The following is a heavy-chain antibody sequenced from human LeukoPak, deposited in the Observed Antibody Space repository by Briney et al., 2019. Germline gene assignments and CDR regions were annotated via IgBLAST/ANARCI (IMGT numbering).Heavy chain of an antibody. CDR3: ATHYYDSSGYLSPDY. D-gene: IGHD3-22*01. Sequence: GASVKVSCKASGGTFSSYAISWVRQAPGQGLEWMGGIIPIFGTANYAQKFQGRVTITADESTSTAYMELSSLRSEDTAVYYCATHYYDSSGYLSPDYWGQGTLVTVSS. J-gene: IGHJ4*02. CDR2: IIPIFGTA. V-gene: IGHV1-69*13. CDR1: GGTFSSYA.